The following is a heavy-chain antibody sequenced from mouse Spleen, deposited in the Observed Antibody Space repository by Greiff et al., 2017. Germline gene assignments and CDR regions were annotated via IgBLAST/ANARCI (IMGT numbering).Heavy chain of an antibody. D-gene: IGHD2-3*01. J-gene: IGHJ4*01. V-gene: IGHV2-9-1*01. CDR2: IWTGGGT. CDR1: GFSLTSYA. Sequence: QVQLQQSGPGLVAPSQSLSITCTVSGFSLTSYAISWVRQPPGKGLEWLGVIWTGGGTNYNSALKSRLSISKDNSKSQVFLKMNSLQTDDTARYYCARRRTYDGYSFYYAMDYWGQGTSVTVSS. CDR3: ARRRTYDGYSFYYAMDY.